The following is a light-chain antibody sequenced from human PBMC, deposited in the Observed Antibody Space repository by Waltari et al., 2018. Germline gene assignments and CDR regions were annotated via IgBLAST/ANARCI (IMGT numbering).Light chain of an antibody. CDR1: QSVFSSSSNKNQ. J-gene: IGKJ2*01. CDR2: WAS. Sequence: DIVMTQSPDSLAVSLGERANIHCKSSQSVFSSSSNKNQLAWYQQKPGQPPKLLIYWASTRESGVPVRFSGSGSGTDFTLTISSLEAEDAALYFCHQYFDTPQTFGQGTRLEIK. CDR3: HQYFDTPQT. V-gene: IGKV4-1*01.